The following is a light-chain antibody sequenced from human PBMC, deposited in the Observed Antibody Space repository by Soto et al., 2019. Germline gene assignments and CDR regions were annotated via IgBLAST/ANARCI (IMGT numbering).Light chain of an antibody. CDR2: TAS. V-gene: IGKV1-9*01. CDR3: QQLNSYPNT. J-gene: IGKJ2*01. CDR1: QGISSY. Sequence: IQLTQSPSSLSASVGDRVTITCRASQGISSYLAWYQQKPGKDPKLLIYTASTLQSGVPSRFSGSGSGTDFTLTISSLQPEDFATYHCQQLNSYPNTFGQGTKLEI.